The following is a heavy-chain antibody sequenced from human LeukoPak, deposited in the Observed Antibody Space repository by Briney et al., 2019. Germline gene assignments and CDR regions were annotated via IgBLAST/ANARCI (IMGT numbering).Heavy chain of an antibody. J-gene: IGHJ5*02. Sequence: SETLSLTCAVYGGSFSAYYWTWIRQPPGKGLEWMGEINHSGSSNYNSSLRSRVTISVDTSYKQFSLRLSSVTAADTAVYYCAPRGDIEHSYVYGKWFDPWGQGTRVTVSS. CDR1: GGSFSAYY. D-gene: IGHD5-18*01. CDR2: INHSGSS. CDR3: APRGDIEHSYVYGKWFDP. V-gene: IGHV4-34*01.